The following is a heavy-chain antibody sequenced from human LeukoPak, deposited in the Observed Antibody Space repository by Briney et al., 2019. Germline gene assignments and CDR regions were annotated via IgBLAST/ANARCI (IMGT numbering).Heavy chain of an antibody. CDR1: GFTFGSFS. CDR3: ARMNYVSSGWGAPFDY. Sequence: SGGSLRLSCAASGFTFGSFSMNWVRQAPGKGLEWVSYIRTSGTNTDYTGSVKGRFTISRDNAKNSLYLQMNSLRAEDTAVYYCARMNYVSSGWGAPFDYWGQGTLVTVSS. J-gene: IGHJ4*02. D-gene: IGHD1-7*01. V-gene: IGHV3-48*04. CDR2: IRTSGTNT.